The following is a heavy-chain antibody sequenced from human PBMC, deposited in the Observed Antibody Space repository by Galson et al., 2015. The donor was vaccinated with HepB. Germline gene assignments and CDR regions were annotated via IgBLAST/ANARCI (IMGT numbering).Heavy chain of an antibody. J-gene: IGHJ2*01. Sequence: CAISGDSVSSNIAAWNWIRQSPSRGLEWLGRTYYRSKWYRDYAVSVKSRISINPDTSKNQFSLRLNSVTPEDTAVYYCARDARGGYWYFDLWGRGTLVTVSS. CDR2: TYYRSKWYR. V-gene: IGHV6-1*01. CDR3: ARDARGGYWYFDL. CDR1: GDSVSSNIAA.